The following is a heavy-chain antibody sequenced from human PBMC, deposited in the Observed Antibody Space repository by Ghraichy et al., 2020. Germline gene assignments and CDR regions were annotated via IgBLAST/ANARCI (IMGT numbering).Heavy chain of an antibody. CDR3: ARHGTSRWWFGELLYPHFDY. CDR1: GGSISSYY. Sequence: SQTLSLTCTVSGGSISSYYWSWIRQPPGKGLEWIGYIYYSGSTNYNPSLKSRVTISVDTSKNQFSLKLSSVTAADTAVYYCARHGTSRWWFGELLYPHFDYWGQGTLVTVSS. V-gene: IGHV4-59*08. D-gene: IGHD3-10*01. CDR2: IYYSGST. J-gene: IGHJ4*02.